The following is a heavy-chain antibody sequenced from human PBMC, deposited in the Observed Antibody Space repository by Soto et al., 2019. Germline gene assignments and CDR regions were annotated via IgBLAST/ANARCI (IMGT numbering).Heavy chain of an antibody. CDR3: ARDNPTGVRWLSYYGMDV. CDR2: IIPIFGTA. Sequence: QVQLVQSGAEVKKPGSSVKVSCKASGGTFSSYAISWVRQAPGQGLEWMGGIIPIFGTANYAQKFQGRVTITADESTSTAYMELSSLRSEDTAVYYCARDNPTGVRWLSYYGMDVWGQGTTVTVSS. V-gene: IGHV1-69*01. CDR1: GGTFSSYA. D-gene: IGHD4-17*01. J-gene: IGHJ6*02.